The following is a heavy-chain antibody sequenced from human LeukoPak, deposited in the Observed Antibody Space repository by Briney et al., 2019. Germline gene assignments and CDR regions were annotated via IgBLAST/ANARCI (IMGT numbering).Heavy chain of an antibody. V-gene: IGHV3-33*08. J-gene: IGHJ5*02. Sequence: GGSLRLSCAASGFTFDDYGMHWVRQAPGKGLEWVAVIWYDGSNKYYADSVKGRFTISRDNSKNTLYLQMNSLRAEDTAVYYCARDARYSSGWYEGDWFDPWGQGTLVTVSS. D-gene: IGHD6-19*01. CDR3: ARDARYSSGWYEGDWFDP. CDR1: GFTFDDYG. CDR2: IWYDGSNK.